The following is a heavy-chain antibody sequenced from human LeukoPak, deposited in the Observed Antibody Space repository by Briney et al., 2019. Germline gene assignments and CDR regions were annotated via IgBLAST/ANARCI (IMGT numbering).Heavy chain of an antibody. J-gene: IGHJ4*02. CDR3: ARGGRGWYVPLDY. D-gene: IGHD6-19*01. CDR1: GFTFSTYT. Sequence: PGRSLRLSCAASGFTFSTYTMHWVRQAPGKGLEWVAVISYDGSNKYYADSVKGRFTISRDNSKNTLYLQMNSLRAEDTAVYYCARGGRGWYVPLDYWGQGTLVTVSP. CDR2: ISYDGSNK. V-gene: IGHV3-30*04.